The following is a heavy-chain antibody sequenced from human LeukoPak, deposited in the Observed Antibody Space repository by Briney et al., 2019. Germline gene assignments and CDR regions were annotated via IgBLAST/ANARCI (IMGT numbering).Heavy chain of an antibody. CDR2: IYYSVST. CDR1: GGSISSSSYY. J-gene: IGHJ3*02. Sequence: SETLSLTCTVSGGSISSSSYYWGWIRQPPGKGLEWIGSIYYSVSTYYNPSLKSRVTISVDTSKNQFSLKLSSVTAADTAVYYCARDLPPPVARDYGDYVRPGAFDIWGQGTMVTVSS. D-gene: IGHD4-17*01. V-gene: IGHV4-39*07. CDR3: ARDLPPPVARDYGDYVRPGAFDI.